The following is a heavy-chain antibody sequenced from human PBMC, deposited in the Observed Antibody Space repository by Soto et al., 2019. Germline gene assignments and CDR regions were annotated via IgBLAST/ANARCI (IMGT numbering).Heavy chain of an antibody. CDR3: AKVLLYDILTGPLWFDP. Sequence: PGGSLRLSCAASGFTFSSYAMSWVRQAPGKGLEWVSAISGSGGSTYYADSVKGRFTISRDNSKNTLYLQMNSLRAEDTAVYYCAKVLLYDILTGPLWFDPWGQGTLVTVSS. CDR2: ISGSGGST. V-gene: IGHV3-23*01. J-gene: IGHJ5*02. D-gene: IGHD3-9*01. CDR1: GFTFSSYA.